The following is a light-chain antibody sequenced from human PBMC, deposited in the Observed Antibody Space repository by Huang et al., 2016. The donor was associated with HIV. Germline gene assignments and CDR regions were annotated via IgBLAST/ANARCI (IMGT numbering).Light chain of an antibody. CDR3: MQGIHLPMYT. CDR2: EVS. J-gene: IGKJ2*01. Sequence: DIVMTQTPLPLSVTPGQPASISCKSSQSLLHSDGKTYLYWYLQKPGQSPQLLIYEVSCRLSGVPDRFSGSGSGTDFTLKISRVEAEDVGVYYCMQGIHLPMYTFGQGTKLEIK. V-gene: IGKV2-29*02. CDR1: QSLLHSDGKTY.